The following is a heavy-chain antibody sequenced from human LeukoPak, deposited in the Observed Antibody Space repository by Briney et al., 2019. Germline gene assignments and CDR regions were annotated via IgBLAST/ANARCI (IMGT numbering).Heavy chain of an antibody. CDR3: ARGWDVYSSSWSNLDY. CDR2: IYTSGST. CDR1: GYSISSGYY. Sequence: SETLSLTCTVSGYSISSGYYWSWIRQPAGKGLEWIGRIYTSGSTNYNPSLKSRVTMSVDTSKNQFSLKLRSVTAADTAVYYCARGWDVYSSSWSNLDYWGQGTLVTVSS. V-gene: IGHV4-4*07. D-gene: IGHD6-13*01. J-gene: IGHJ4*02.